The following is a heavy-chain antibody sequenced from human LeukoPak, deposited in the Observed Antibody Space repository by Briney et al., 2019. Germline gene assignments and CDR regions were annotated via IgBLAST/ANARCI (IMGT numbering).Heavy chain of an antibody. CDR2: INGNGGTT. V-gene: IGHV3-64*04. J-gene: IGHJ3*02. CDR3: ARYLNDAFDI. Sequence: GGSLRLSCSASGFSFSTYAMHWARQAPGKGLEYVSTINGNGGTTYYADSVKGRFTISRDNSKNTLSLQMNSLRAEDTAVYFCARYLNDAFDIWGQGTMVTVSS. CDR1: GFSFSTYA.